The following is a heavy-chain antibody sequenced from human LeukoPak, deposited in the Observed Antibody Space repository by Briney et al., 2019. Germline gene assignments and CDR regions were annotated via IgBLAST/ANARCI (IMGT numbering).Heavy chain of an antibody. CDR3: AGEGGGTTVSPWYYYYYMYV. V-gene: IGHV3-21*01. J-gene: IGHJ6*03. Sequence: PGGSLRLSCAASGFTFSSYSMNWVRQAPGKGLEWVSSISSSSSYIYYADSVKGRFTISRDNAKNSLYLQMNSLRAEDTAVYYCAGEGGGTTVSPWYYYYYMYVWGKGTTVTVSS. CDR1: GFTFSSYS. D-gene: IGHD4-17*01. CDR2: ISSSSSYI.